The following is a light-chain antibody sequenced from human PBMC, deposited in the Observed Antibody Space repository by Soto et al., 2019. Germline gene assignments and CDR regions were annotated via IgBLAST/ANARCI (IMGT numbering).Light chain of an antibody. V-gene: IGLV1-40*01. Sequence: QAVVTQPPSVSGAPGQRVTISCTGSSSNIGAGYDVHWYQQLPGTAPKLLIYGNSNRPSGVPDRFSGSKSGTSASLAITGLQDEDEADYYCQSYDSSLSDLFGGGTKVTVL. CDR2: GNS. CDR1: SSNIGAGYD. CDR3: QSYDSSLSDL. J-gene: IGLJ3*02.